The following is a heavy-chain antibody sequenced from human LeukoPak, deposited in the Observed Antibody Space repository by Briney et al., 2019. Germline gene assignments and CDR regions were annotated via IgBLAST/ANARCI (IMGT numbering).Heavy chain of an antibody. J-gene: IGHJ4*02. Sequence: GGSLRLSCAASGFTFSRYWMSWVRQAPGKGLEWVADIKQHGREKYYVDSVKGRFTISRDNAKNSLYLQMNSLRAEDTAVYYCARVRSPGYFDYWGRGTLVTVSS. CDR1: GFTFSRYW. CDR2: IKQHGREK. CDR3: ARVRSPGYFDY. V-gene: IGHV3-7*01. D-gene: IGHD3-16*02.